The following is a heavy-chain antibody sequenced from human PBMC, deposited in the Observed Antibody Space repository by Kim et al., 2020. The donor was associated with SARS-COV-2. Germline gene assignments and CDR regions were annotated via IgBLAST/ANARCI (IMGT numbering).Heavy chain of an antibody. Sequence: ASVKVSCKASGYTFTSYAMNWVRQAPGQGLEWMGWINTNTGNPTYAQGFTGRFVFSLDTSVSTAYLQISSLKAEDTAVYYCARDMSSSWYYYYYGMDVWGQGTTVTVSS. CDR1: GYTFTSYA. D-gene: IGHD6-13*01. CDR2: INTNTGNP. J-gene: IGHJ6*02. V-gene: IGHV7-4-1*02. CDR3: ARDMSSSWYYYYYGMDV.